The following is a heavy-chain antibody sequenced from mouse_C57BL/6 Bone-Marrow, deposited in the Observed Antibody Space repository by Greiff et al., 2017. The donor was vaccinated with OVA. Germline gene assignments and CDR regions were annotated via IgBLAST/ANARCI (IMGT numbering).Heavy chain of an antibody. V-gene: IGHV1-81*01. CDR3: ASPYYSNYVMDY. CDR1: GYTFTSYG. D-gene: IGHD2-5*01. CDR2: IYPRSGNT. Sequence: QVQLQQSGAELARPGASVKLSCKASGYTFTSYGISWVKQRTGQGLEWIGEIYPRSGNTYYNEKFKGKATLTADKSSSTAYMELRSLTSEDSAVYFCASPYYSNYVMDYWGQGTSVTVSS. J-gene: IGHJ4*01.